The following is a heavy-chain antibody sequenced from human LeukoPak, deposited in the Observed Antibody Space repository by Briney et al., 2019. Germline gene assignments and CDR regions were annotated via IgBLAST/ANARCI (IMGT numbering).Heavy chain of an antibody. J-gene: IGHJ4*02. Sequence: GGSLTLTFAATGFTFISYGKHWVRQAPGKGLEWVAVISYDGSNKYYADSVKGRFTISRDNSKNTLYLQMNSLRAEDTAVYYCAKDHVRYCSSPSSYGIYYCGQGTLVTVSS. CDR3: AKDHVRYCSSPSSYGIYY. V-gene: IGHV3-30*18. CDR1: GFTFISYG. CDR2: ISYDGSNK. D-gene: IGHD2-2*01.